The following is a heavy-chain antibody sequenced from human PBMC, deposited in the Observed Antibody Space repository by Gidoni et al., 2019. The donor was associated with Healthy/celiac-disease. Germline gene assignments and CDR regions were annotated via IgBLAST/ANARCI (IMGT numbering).Heavy chain of an antibody. CDR2: IDWDDDK. V-gene: IGHV2-70*15. D-gene: IGHD2-15*01. CDR1: GFPPSTSGMC. CDR3: ARIVSRINGMDV. Sequence: QFTLRESGPALVKPPTPLPLPSTFPGFPPSTSGMCVSWIRQPPGKALEWLARIDWDDDKYYSTSLKTRLTISKDTSKNQVVLTMTNMDPVDTATYYCARIVSRINGMDVWGQGTTVTVSS. J-gene: IGHJ6*02.